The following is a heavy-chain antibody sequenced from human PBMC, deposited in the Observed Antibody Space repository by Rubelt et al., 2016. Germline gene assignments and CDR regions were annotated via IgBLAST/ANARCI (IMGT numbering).Heavy chain of an antibody. V-gene: IGHV1-18*01. Sequence: QVQLVQSETEVKKPGASVKVSCKASGYTFTTYAISWVRQAPGQGLEWMGWISVYNGNTNYAQKFQGRVTMTADTATSTAYMEVRSLRSDDTAVYYCARDGIAAAVDYWGQGTLVTVSS. J-gene: IGHJ4*02. D-gene: IGHD6-13*01. CDR2: ISVYNGNT. CDR1: GYTFTTYA. CDR3: ARDGIAAAVDY.